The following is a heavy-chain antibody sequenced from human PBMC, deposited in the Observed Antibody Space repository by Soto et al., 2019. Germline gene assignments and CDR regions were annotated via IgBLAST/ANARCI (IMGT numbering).Heavy chain of an antibody. CDR2: IDPSDSYT. D-gene: IGHD2-2*01. CDR1: GYSLTSYW. V-gene: IGHV5-10-1*01. J-gene: IGHJ6*02. Sequence: GESLKISCKGSGYSLTSYWISWVRQMPGKGLEWMGRIDPSDSYTNYSPSFQGHVTISAGKSISTAYLQWSSLKASDTAMYYCASSPRGYCSSTSCRELGNYYGMDVWGQGTTVTVSS. CDR3: ASSPRGYCSSTSCRELGNYYGMDV.